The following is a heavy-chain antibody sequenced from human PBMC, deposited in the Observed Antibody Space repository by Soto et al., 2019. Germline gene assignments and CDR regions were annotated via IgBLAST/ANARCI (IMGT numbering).Heavy chain of an antibody. CDR2: IYYSGST. D-gene: IGHD6-6*01. J-gene: IGHJ3*02. V-gene: IGHV4-30-4*01. CDR1: GGSISSGDYY. Sequence: KTSETLSLTCTVSGGSISSGDYYWSWIRQPPGKGLEWIGYIYYSGSTYYNPSLKSRVTISVDTSKNQFSLKLSSVTAADTAVYYCASSSSSTPHAFDIWGQGTMVTVSS. CDR3: ASSSSSTPHAFDI.